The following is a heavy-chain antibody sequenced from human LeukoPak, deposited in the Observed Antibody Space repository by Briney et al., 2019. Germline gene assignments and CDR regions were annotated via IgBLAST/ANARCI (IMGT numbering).Heavy chain of an antibody. D-gene: IGHD3-22*01. Sequence: GGSLRLSCAASGFTFSSYAMHWVRQAPGKGLEWVAVISYDGSNTYYADSVKGRFTISRDNSKNTLYLQMNSLKPEDTAVYYCARVNSWYYDSSGLDYWGQGTLVTVSS. CDR1: GFTFSSYA. CDR2: ISYDGSNT. V-gene: IGHV3-30*04. CDR3: ARVNSWYYDSSGLDY. J-gene: IGHJ4*02.